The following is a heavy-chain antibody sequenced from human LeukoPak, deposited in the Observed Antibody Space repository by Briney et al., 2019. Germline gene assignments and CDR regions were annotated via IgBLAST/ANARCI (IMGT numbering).Heavy chain of an antibody. D-gene: IGHD5-18*01. J-gene: IGHJ4*02. CDR1: GGSISSSSYY. Sequence: PSETLSLTCTVSGGSISSSSYYWGWIRHPPGKGLEWIGNIYYSGNTYYNPSLKSRVTISVDTSKNQFSLKLNSVTAADTAVYYCARLYSYGDYWGQGTLVTVSS. V-gene: IGHV4-39*01. CDR2: IYYSGNT. CDR3: ARLYSYGDY.